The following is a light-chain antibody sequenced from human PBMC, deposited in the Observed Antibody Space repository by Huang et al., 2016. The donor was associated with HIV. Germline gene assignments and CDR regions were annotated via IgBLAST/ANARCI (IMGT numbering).Light chain of an antibody. Sequence: IQLTQSPSSLSASVGDRVTITCRASQGLSHYLAWYQKKPGKAPKLLIYAASTLQSGVPSTVSGSGSGTDFTLTISSLQPEDFATYYCQQLKSYSFGGGTKVEIK. CDR3: QQLKSYS. V-gene: IGKV1-9*01. CDR1: QGLSHY. CDR2: AAS. J-gene: IGKJ4*01.